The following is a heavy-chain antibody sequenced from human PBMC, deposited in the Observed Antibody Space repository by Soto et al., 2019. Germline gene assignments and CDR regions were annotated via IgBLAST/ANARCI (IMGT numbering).Heavy chain of an antibody. V-gene: IGHV4-59*08. CDR1: GVSIRSYY. D-gene: IGHD3-3*01. CDR2: IYYSGST. Sequence: SDTLSLTCTVSGVSIRSYYWSWIRQPPGKGLEWIGYIYYSGSTNYNPSLKSRVTISVDTSKNQFSLKLSSVTAADTAVYYCARQRSGYYTYYYYYMDVWGKGTTVT. J-gene: IGHJ6*03. CDR3: ARQRSGYYTYYYYYMDV.